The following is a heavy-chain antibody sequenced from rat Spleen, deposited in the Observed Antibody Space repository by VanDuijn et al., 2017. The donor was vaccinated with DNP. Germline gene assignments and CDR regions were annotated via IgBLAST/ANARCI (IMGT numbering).Heavy chain of an antibody. CDR1: GFSLTSYT. J-gene: IGHJ3*01. CDR2: ISSGGST. V-gene: IGHV2-6*01. CDR3: ARDLLRWRRGFAH. D-gene: IGHD1-11*01. Sequence: QVQLKESGPGLVQPSQTLSLTCTVSGFSLTSYTVDWVRQPPGKGLEWIAAISSGGSTYYNSAIKSRLSVSRDTSKSQVFLKMNSLQTGDAATYYCARDLLRWRRGFAHWGQGTLVTVSS.